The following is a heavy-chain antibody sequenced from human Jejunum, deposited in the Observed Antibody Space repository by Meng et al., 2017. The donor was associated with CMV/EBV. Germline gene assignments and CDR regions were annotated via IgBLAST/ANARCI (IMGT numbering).Heavy chain of an antibody. Sequence: FSNAWMNWVRQAPGKGLEWVGRIQSKTDGGTTHYAVPVKGRFTISSDDSENTLYLQMNSLETEDTGVYYCTTDRRTVAGHIIYGMDVWGQGTTVTVSS. CDR2: IQSKTDGGTT. CDR3: TTDRRTVAGHIIYGMDV. J-gene: IGHJ6*02. V-gene: IGHV3-15*07. D-gene: IGHD6-19*01. CDR1: FSNAW.